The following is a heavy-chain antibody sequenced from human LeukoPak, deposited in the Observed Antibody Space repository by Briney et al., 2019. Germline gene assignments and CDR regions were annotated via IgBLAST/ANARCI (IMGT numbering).Heavy chain of an antibody. V-gene: IGHV5-51*01. CDR2: IYPGDSDT. D-gene: IGHD1-7*01. Sequence: GESLKISCKGSGYSFTSYWIGWVRQLPGKGLEWMGIIYPGDSDTRYSPSFQGQVTISADKSISTAYLQWSSLKASDTAMYYCARLWFSALSITGTTYWFDPWGQGTLVTVSS. CDR3: ARLWFSALSITGTTYWFDP. CDR1: GYSFTSYW. J-gene: IGHJ5*02.